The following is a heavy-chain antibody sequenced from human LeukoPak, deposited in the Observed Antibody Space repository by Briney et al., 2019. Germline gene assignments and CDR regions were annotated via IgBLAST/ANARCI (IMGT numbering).Heavy chain of an antibody. CDR3: ARHLRFLEWFGY. CDR2: IYYSGST. CDR1: GGSISSSSYY. V-gene: IGHV4-39*01. J-gene: IGHJ4*02. D-gene: IGHD3-3*01. Sequence: SETLSLTCTVSGGSISSSSYYWGWIRQPPGKGLEWIGSIYYSGSTYCNPSLKSRVTISVDTSKDQFSLKLSSVTAADTAVYYCARHLRFLEWFGYWGQGTLVTVSS.